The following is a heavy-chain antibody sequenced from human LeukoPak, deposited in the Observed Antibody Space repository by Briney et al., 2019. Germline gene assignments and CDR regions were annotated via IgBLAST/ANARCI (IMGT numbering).Heavy chain of an antibody. CDR1: GYTFTSYD. CDR3: ARGRGGDYVWGSYRHNWFDP. J-gene: IGHJ5*02. CDR2: MNPDSGKT. Sequence: ASVKVSCKASGYTFTSYDINWVRQATGQGLEWMEWMNPDSGKTGYAQKFQGRVTITRNTSISTAYMELSSLRSEDTAVYYCARGRGGDYVWGSYRHNWFDPWGQRTLVTVSS. D-gene: IGHD3-16*02. V-gene: IGHV1-8*03.